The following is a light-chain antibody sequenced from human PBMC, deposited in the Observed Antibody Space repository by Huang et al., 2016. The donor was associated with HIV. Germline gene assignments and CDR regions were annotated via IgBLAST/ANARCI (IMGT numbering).Light chain of an antibody. CDR1: QSLFYSSTNKNY. CDR2: WAT. J-gene: IGKJ2*02. Sequence: IVMTQSPDSLTVSEGGRATFECRSSQSLFYSSTNKNYLAWYRQKPGRSPQLLMYWATVRESGAPDRFTGSGSETEFTLTISDVQSDDVAIYYCQQYYSTPCTFGQGTRLEI. V-gene: IGKV4-1*01. CDR3: QQYYSTPCT.